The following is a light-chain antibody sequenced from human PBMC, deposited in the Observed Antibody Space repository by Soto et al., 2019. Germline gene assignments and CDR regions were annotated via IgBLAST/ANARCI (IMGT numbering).Light chain of an antibody. CDR3: QQYGNSPLT. CDR2: GVS. V-gene: IGKV3-20*01. J-gene: IGKJ4*01. CDR1: QSVRSDY. Sequence: EIVLTQSPATLSLSPGDRATLSCRASQSVRSDYFAWYQQKPGQAPRVIIFGVSTRATAIPDRFSGSGSGTDFTLTISRLEPVDFAMYYCQQYGNSPLTLGGGTKVDIK.